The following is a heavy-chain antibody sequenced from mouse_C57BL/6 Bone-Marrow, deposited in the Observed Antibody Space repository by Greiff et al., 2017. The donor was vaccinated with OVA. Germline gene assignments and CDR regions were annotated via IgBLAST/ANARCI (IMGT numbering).Heavy chain of an antibody. CDR2: IWSGGST. D-gene: IGHD1-1*01. V-gene: IGHV2-2*01. CDR1: GFSLTSYG. CDR3: ASHYYGSSYHWYFDV. J-gene: IGHJ1*03. Sequence: QVQLKQSGPGLVQPSQSLSITCTVSGFSLTSYGVHWVRQSPGKGLEWLGVIWSGGSTDYNAAFISRLSISKDNSKSQVFFKMNSLQADDTAIYYCASHYYGSSYHWYFDVWGTGTTVTVSS.